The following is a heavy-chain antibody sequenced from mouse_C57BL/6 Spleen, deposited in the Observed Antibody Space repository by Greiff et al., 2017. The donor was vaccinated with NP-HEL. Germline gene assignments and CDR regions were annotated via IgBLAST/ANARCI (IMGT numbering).Heavy chain of an antibody. V-gene: IGHV5-9*01. CDR3: ARLDGGYYSYAMDY. CDR2: ISGGGGNT. Sequence: EVMLVESGGGLVKPGGSLKLSCAASGFTFSSYTMSWVRQTPEKRLEWVATISGGGGNTYYPDSVKGRFTISRDNAKNTLYLQMSSLRSEDTALYYCARLDGGYYSYAMDYWGQGTSVTVSS. D-gene: IGHD2-3*01. J-gene: IGHJ4*01. CDR1: GFTFSSYT.